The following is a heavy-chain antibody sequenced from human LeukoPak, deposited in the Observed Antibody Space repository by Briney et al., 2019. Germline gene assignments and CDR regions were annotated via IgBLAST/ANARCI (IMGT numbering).Heavy chain of an antibody. CDR1: GGSISSSNYY. CDR3: ASLRERSYYARGFDY. V-gene: IGHV4-61*02. CDR2: IYTSEST. D-gene: IGHD3-3*01. Sequence: SETLSLTCSVSGGSISSSNYYWSWIRQPAGKGLEWIGRIYTSESTNYNPSLKSRVTISVDTSRNQFSLKLSSVTAADTAVYYCASLRERSYYARGFDYWGQGTLVTVSS. J-gene: IGHJ4*02.